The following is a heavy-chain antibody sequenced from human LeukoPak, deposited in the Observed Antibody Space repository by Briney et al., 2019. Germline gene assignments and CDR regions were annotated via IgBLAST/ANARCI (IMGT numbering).Heavy chain of an antibody. CDR3: ARMDYFGSGNPNWFGA. CDR2: INPNSGGT. Sequence: ATVSLSCTASGYTFTGYYMHWVRHAPGQGREGMRGINPNSGGTIYAQTFQGRVTMTRDTSISTAYMELSRLRSEDTAVYYCARMDYFGSGNPNWFGAWGQGTLVIVSS. J-gene: IGHJ5*02. V-gene: IGHV1-2*02. CDR1: GYTFTGYY. D-gene: IGHD3-10*01.